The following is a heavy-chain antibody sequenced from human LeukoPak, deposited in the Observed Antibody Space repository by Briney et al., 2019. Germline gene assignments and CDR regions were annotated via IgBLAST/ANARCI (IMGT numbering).Heavy chain of an antibody. V-gene: IGHV3-30*04. J-gene: IGHJ6*04. Sequence: GGSLRLSCAASGFTFSSYAMHWVRQAPGKGLEWVAVISHDGSNKYYADSVKGRFTISRDNSKNTLYLQMNSLRAEDTAVYYCARDLAGSYYGMDVWGKGTTVTVSS. CDR2: ISHDGSNK. D-gene: IGHD2-15*01. CDR1: GFTFSSYA. CDR3: ARDLAGSYYGMDV.